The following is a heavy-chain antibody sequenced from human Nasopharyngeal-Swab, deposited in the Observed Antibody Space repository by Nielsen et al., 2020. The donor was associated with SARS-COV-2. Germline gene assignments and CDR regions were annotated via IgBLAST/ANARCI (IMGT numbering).Heavy chain of an antibody. CDR2: IYHSGST. J-gene: IGHJ4*02. CDR3: ARESTNKKYYSSTSCYYFDY. CDR1: GGSFSNYY. D-gene: IGHD2-2*01. Sequence: SETLSLTCTISGGSFSNYYWSWIRQPPGKGLECIGYIYHSGSTNYNPSLKSRVTISVDTSKNQFSLKLSSVTAADTAVYYCARESTNKKYYSSTSCYYFDYWGQGTLVTVSS. V-gene: IGHV4-59*12.